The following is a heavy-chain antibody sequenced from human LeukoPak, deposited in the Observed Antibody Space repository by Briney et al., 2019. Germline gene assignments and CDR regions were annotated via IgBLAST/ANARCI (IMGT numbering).Heavy chain of an antibody. CDR1: GFTVSSNS. V-gene: IGHV3-53*01. CDR3: ASWGYGSSSLNY. CDR2: IYSDNT. J-gene: IGHJ4*02. Sequence: GGSLRLSCTVSGFTVSSNSMSWVRQAPGKGLEWVSFIYSDNTHYSDSVKGRFTISRDNSKNTLYLQMNSLRAEDTAVYYCASWGYGSSSLNYWGQGTLVTVSS. D-gene: IGHD6-6*01.